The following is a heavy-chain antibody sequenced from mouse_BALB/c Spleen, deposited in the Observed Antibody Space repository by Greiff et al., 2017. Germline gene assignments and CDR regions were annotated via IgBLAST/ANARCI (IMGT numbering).Heavy chain of an antibody. CDR2: ISSGSSTI. Sequence: EVKLVESGGGLVQPGGSRKLSCAASGFTFSSFGMHWVRQAPEKGLEWVAYISSGSSTIYYADTVKGRFTISRDNPKNTLFLQMTSLRSEDTAMYYCARHPAGTFYAMDYWGQGTSVTVSS. V-gene: IGHV5-17*02. J-gene: IGHJ4*01. CDR3: ARHPAGTFYAMDY. D-gene: IGHD4-1*01. CDR1: GFTFSSFG.